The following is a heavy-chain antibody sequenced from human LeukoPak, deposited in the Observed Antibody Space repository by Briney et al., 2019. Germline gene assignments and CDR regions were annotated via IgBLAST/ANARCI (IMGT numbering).Heavy chain of an antibody. V-gene: IGHV3-23*01. Sequence: GGSLRLSCAASGFTFSGFAMSWVRQAPGKGLEWVSGVSGSGASTYYADSVKGRFTISRDNAKNSLYLQMNSLRAEDTAVYYCARDAPDYGGKSVDYWGQGTLVTVSS. J-gene: IGHJ4*02. CDR3: ARDAPDYGGKSVDY. D-gene: IGHD4-23*01. CDR2: VSGSGAST. CDR1: GFTFSGFA.